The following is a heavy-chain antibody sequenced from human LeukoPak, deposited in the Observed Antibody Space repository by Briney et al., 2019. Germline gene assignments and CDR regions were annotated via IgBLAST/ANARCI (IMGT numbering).Heavy chain of an antibody. Sequence: GGSLRLSCAASGLTVSSNYMSWVRQAPGKGLEWVSVIYSGGSTYYADSVKGRFTISRDNSKNTLYLQMNSLRVEDTAVYYCARRPDYGGTPTFDYWGQGTLVTVSS. CDR2: IYSGGST. D-gene: IGHD4-23*01. J-gene: IGHJ4*02. CDR3: ARRPDYGGTPTFDY. V-gene: IGHV3-66*01. CDR1: GLTVSSNY.